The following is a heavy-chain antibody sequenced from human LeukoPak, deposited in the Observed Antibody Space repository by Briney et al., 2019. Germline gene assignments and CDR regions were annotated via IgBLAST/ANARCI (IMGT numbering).Heavy chain of an antibody. J-gene: IGHJ4*02. Sequence: PGRSLRLSCAASGFTFSSYGMHWVRQAPGKGLEWVAVISYDGSNKYYADSVKGRFTISRDNSKNTLYLQMNSLRAEDTAVYYCAKDLRYCSGGSCYEIDYWGQGTLVTVSS. CDR3: AKDLRYCSGGSCYEIDY. CDR2: ISYDGSNK. D-gene: IGHD2-15*01. V-gene: IGHV3-30*18. CDR1: GFTFSSYG.